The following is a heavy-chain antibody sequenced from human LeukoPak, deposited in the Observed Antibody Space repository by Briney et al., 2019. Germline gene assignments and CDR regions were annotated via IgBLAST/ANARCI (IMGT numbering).Heavy chain of an antibody. J-gene: IGHJ4*02. Sequence: SGSALVKPTQTLTLTCTFSGFSLSTSGMCVSWIRQPPGKALEWLARIDWDDDEYFSTSLKTRLTISKDTSKNQVVLTMTNMDPVDTATYYCAREVVVTSTSKYYIDYWGQGTLVTVSS. CDR1: GFSLSTSGMC. D-gene: IGHD3-22*01. CDR2: IDWDDDE. V-gene: IGHV2-70*11. CDR3: AREVVVTSTSKYYIDY.